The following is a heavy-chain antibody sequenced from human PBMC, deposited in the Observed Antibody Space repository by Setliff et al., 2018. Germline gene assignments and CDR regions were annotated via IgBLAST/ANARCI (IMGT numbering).Heavy chain of an antibody. CDR2: IIPVFGTA. Sequence: GASVKVSCKASGGTSSSYVISWVRQAPGQGLEWMGGIIPVFGTANYAQEFQGRVTITADESTSTAYMELSSLRSDDTAMYYCARGLIIYRSSNYFDPWGQGTLVTVSS. CDR1: GGTSSSYV. J-gene: IGHJ5*02. V-gene: IGHV1-69*13. D-gene: IGHD6-13*01. CDR3: ARGLIIYRSSNYFDP.